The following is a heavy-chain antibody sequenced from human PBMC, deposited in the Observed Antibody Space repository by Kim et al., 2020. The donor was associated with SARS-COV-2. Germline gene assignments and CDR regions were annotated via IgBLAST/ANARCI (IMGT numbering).Heavy chain of an antibody. CDR1: GFTFSSYA. CDR3: ARKLDYYGSGSYYNSYYFDY. J-gene: IGHJ4*02. Sequence: GGSLRLSCAASGFTFSSYAMHWVRQAPGKGLEWVAVISYDGSNKYYADSVKGRFTISRDNSKNTLYLQMNSLRAEDTAVYYCARKLDYYGSGSYYNSYYFDYWGQGTLVTVSS. CDR2: ISYDGSNK. D-gene: IGHD3-10*01. V-gene: IGHV3-30*04.